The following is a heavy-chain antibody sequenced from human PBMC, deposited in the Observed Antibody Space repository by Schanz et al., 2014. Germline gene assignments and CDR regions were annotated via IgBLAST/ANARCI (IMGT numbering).Heavy chain of an antibody. V-gene: IGHV3-53*01. J-gene: IGHJ6*03. Sequence: EVQLVESGGGLIQPGGSLRLSCAVSGFTVNTNYMSWVRQAPGKGLEWISSMYINSGSTQYADSVKGRFIISRDSSKNTLYLQMNSLRAEDTAVYYCARPSDSSWYMDVWGKGTTVTVSS. CDR3: ARPSDSSWYMDV. CDR1: GFTVNTNY. CDR2: MYINSGST. D-gene: IGHD2-21*02.